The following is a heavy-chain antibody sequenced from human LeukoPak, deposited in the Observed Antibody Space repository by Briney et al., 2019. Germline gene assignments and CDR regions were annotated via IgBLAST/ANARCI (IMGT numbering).Heavy chain of an antibody. CDR2: ISSSGSTI. D-gene: IGHD4-17*01. J-gene: IGHJ4*02. Sequence: GGSLRLSCAASGFTFSSYEMNWVRQAPGKGLEWVSYISSSGSTIYYADSVKGRFTISRDNAKNSLYLQTNSLRAEDTAVYYCGRVYGDSIDYWGQGTLVTVSS. CDR3: GRVYGDSIDY. CDR1: GFTFSSYE. V-gene: IGHV3-48*03.